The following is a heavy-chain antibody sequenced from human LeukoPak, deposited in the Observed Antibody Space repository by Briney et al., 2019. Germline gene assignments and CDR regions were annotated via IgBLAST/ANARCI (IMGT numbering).Heavy chain of an antibody. V-gene: IGHV4-59*08. Sequence: SETLSLTCTVSGGSISSYYWSWIRQPPGKGLEWFGYIYYSGSTNYNPSLKSRVTISVDTSKNQFSLKLSSVTAADTAVYYCARRRRGGDYLYFDYWGQGTLVTVSS. J-gene: IGHJ4*02. CDR2: IYYSGST. CDR3: ARRRRGGDYLYFDY. CDR1: GGSISSYY. D-gene: IGHD2-21*02.